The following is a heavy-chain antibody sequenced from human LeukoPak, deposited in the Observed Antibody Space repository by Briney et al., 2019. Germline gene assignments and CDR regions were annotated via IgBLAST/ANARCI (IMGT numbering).Heavy chain of an antibody. D-gene: IGHD3-10*01. CDR3: ARVPTMVLWFDP. CDR2: ISAYNGNT. V-gene: IGHV1-18*01. Sequence: GASVKVSCKASGYTFTSYGISWVRQAPGQGLEWMGWISAYNGNTNYAQKLQGRVTMTTDTSTSTAYVELRSLRSDDTAVYYCARVPTMVLWFDPWGQGTLVTVSS. CDR1: GYTFTSYG. J-gene: IGHJ5*02.